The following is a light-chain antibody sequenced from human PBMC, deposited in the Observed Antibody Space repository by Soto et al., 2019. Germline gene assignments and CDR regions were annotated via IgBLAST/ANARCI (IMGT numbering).Light chain of an antibody. V-gene: IGKV1-5*03. Sequence: DIQMTHSPPPLFEPVGDRVTIICGAIQTFSSGLAWYQQKPGKAPKLLIYKASTLKSGVPSRFSGSGSGTEFTLTISSLQPDDFATYYCQHYNSYSEAFGQGTKVELK. J-gene: IGKJ1*01. CDR3: QHYNSYSEA. CDR1: QTFSSG. CDR2: KAS.